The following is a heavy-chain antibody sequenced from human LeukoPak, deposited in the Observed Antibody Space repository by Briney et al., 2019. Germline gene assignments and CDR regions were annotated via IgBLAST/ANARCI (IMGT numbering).Heavy chain of an antibody. Sequence: SETLSLTCTVSGGSISSYYWSWIRQPAGKGLEWIWRIYTSGSTNYNPSLKSRVTMSVDTSKNQFSLKLSSVTAADTAVYYCARVQYSGYDSAWFDPWGQGTLVTVSS. CDR1: GGSISSYY. J-gene: IGHJ5*02. CDR3: ARVQYSGYDSAWFDP. CDR2: IYTSGST. D-gene: IGHD5-12*01. V-gene: IGHV4-4*07.